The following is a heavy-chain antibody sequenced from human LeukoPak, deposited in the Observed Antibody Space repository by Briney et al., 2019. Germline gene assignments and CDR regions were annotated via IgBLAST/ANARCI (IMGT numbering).Heavy chain of an antibody. CDR3: AREGWDQRDTAAFDH. CDR2: INTNSGDR. D-gene: IGHD6-19*01. Sequence: ASVKVSCMASGYTFTGHYMHWARQAPGQGLEWMGWINTNSGDRNSAQKFQGRVTMTRDTSISTVYMELSRLGPDDTAVYYCAREGWDQRDTAAFDHWGQGTLVTVSS. J-gene: IGHJ4*02. V-gene: IGHV1-2*02. CDR1: GYTFTGHY.